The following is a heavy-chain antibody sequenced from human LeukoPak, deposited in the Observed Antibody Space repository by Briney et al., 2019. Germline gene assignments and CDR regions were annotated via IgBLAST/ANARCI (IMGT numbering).Heavy chain of an antibody. CDR1: GFTFSRYW. D-gene: IGHD6-13*01. Sequence: GGSLRLSCAVSGFTFSRYWMSWVRQAPGKGLEWVANIKHDGSVKYYVDSVKSRFTISRDNAKNSLYLQMNSLRAEDTAVYFCARDESYSSDYWGQGTLVTVSS. CDR2: IKHDGSVK. CDR3: ARDESYSSDY. V-gene: IGHV3-7*05. J-gene: IGHJ4*02.